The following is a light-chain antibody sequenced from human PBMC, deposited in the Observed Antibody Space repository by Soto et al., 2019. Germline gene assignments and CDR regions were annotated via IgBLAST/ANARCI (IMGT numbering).Light chain of an antibody. J-gene: IGLJ3*02. CDR1: NIGSKN. V-gene: IGLV3-9*01. CDR2: RDS. CDR3: RVWDSSTERV. Sequence: SYELTQPLSVSVALGQTARITCGGNNIGSKNVHWYQQKPGQAPVLVIYRDSNRPSGIPERFSGSNSGNTATLTISRAQAGDEADYYCRVWDSSTERVFGGGTKLTVL.